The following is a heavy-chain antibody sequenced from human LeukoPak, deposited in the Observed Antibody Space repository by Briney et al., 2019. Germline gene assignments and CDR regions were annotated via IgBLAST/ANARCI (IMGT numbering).Heavy chain of an antibody. J-gene: IGHJ4*02. V-gene: IGHV5-51*01. D-gene: IGHD4-17*01. CDR1: GYRFTSYW. CDR2: IYPGDSET. Sequence: GESLRISCKGSGYRFTSYWISWVRPVPGKGLEWMGIIYPGDSETRYSPSFQGQVTLSADKSISTAYLQWSSLKASDTAMYYCARSYGDYGDWGQGTLVTVSS. CDR3: ARSYGDYGD.